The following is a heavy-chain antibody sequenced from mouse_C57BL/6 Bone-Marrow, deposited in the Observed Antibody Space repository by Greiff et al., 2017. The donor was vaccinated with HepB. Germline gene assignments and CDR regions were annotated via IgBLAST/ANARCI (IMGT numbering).Heavy chain of an antibody. CDR3: GRGGRAWFAY. D-gene: IGHD1-1*02. Sequence: QVHVKQSGPELVKPGASVKISCKASGYSFTSYYIHWVKQRPGQGLEWIGWIYPGSGNTKYNEKFKGKATLTADTSSSTAYMQLSSLTSEDAAVYYGGRGGRAWFAYWGQGTLVTVSA. J-gene: IGHJ3*01. V-gene: IGHV1-66*01. CDR2: IYPGSGNT. CDR1: GYSFTSYY.